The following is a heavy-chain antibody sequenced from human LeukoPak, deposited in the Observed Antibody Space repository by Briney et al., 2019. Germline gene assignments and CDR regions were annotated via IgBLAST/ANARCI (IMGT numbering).Heavy chain of an antibody. Sequence: GGSLRLSCAASGFTFRNYVMSWVRLAPGKGLEWVSAISGSGGSTYYADSVKGRFTISRDNSKNTLYLQMNSLRAEDTAVYYCAKEEGAIAVAGTSDYWGRGTLVTVSS. CDR2: ISGSGGST. CDR3: AKEEGAIAVAGTSDY. CDR1: GFTFRNYV. D-gene: IGHD6-19*01. V-gene: IGHV3-23*01. J-gene: IGHJ4*02.